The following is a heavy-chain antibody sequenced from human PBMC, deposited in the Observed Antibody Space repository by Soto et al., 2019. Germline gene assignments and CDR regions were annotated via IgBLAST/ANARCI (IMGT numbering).Heavy chain of an antibody. CDR3: AREYTAWPLAYGLDV. CDR1: GFTFRTYS. CDR2: ISSRSDI. D-gene: IGHD2-2*02. Sequence: LRLSCVGSGFTFRTYSINWVRQAPGKGLEWFSSISSRSDIYYADSVMGRFTISRDNAKNSVSLQMNSLRAEDTAVYYCAREYTAWPLAYGLDVWGQGTTVTVSS. V-gene: IGHV3-21*01. J-gene: IGHJ6*02.